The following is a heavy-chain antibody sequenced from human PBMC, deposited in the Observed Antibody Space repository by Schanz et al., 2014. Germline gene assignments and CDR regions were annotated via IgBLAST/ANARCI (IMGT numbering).Heavy chain of an antibody. V-gene: IGHV4-59*13. Sequence: QVQLQESGPGQVRPSETLSLTCTVSGSDIRGFHWSWIRQSPVKGLEWIGYIAYSGSTNYNPSLQSRGTISLDTSQSQFSLRLTSVSSADTAMYYCARVGRNSYGFTSKFDAWGQGTLVAVSS. J-gene: IGHJ5*02. CDR1: GSDIRGFH. D-gene: IGHD3-16*01. CDR2: IAYSGST. CDR3: ARVGRNSYGFTSKFDA.